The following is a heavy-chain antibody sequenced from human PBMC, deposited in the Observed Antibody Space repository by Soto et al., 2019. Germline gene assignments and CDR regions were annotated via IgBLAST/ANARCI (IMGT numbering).Heavy chain of an antibody. Sequence: EVQLLESGGDLVQPGGSLRLSCAASGFSFGGYGMSWVRQAPGKGLEWVSALSGSGSTTYYADSVRGRFIISRDYSRDTLFLQMNSLRAEDTAVYFCAKASKGYTGYDLDYWGQGTVVTVSP. CDR2: LSGSGSTT. CDR1: GFSFGGYG. CDR3: AKASKGYTGYDLDY. J-gene: IGHJ4*02. V-gene: IGHV3-23*01. D-gene: IGHD5-12*01.